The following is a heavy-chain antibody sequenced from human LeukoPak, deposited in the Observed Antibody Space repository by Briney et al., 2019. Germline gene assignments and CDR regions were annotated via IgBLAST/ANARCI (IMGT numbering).Heavy chain of an antibody. V-gene: IGHV3-23*01. J-gene: IGHJ3*02. CDR2: ISGSGGST. D-gene: IGHD1-7*01. Sequence: PGGSLRLSCAASGFTFSSYAMSWVRKAPGKGLEWVSAISGSGGSTYYADSVKGRFTISRDNSKNTLYLQMNGVRAEDTAVYFCARGAPWNYEKAGTFDIWGQGTMVTVSS. CDR3: ARGAPWNYEKAGTFDI. CDR1: GFTFSSYA.